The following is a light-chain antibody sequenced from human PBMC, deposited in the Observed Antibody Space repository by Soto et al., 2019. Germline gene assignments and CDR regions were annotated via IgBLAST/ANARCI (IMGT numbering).Light chain of an antibody. CDR3: QQSYTTPRT. CDR2: GAS. Sequence: QMTQSPSSLSASVRARVTITCRASQNMRTYLNWYQQKPGKAPSLLIYGASTLQSGVPSRFSGSGSATDFTLTITSLQPEDFATYYCQQSYTTPRTFGQGTKVEIK. V-gene: IGKV1-39*01. J-gene: IGKJ1*01. CDR1: QNMRTY.